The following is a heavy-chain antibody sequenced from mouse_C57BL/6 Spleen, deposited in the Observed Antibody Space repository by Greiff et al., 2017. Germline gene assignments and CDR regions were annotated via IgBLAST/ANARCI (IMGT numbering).Heavy chain of an antibody. J-gene: IGHJ4*01. CDR1: GFTFSDYG. CDR2: ISSGSSTI. CDR3: ARMRNDGYYGAMDY. Sequence: EVKVVESGGGLVKPGGSLKLSCAASGFTFSDYGMHWVRQAPEKGLEWVAYISSGSSTIYYADTVKGRFTISRDNAKNTLFLQMTSLRSEDTAMYYCARMRNDGYYGAMDYWGQGTSVTVSS. V-gene: IGHV5-17*01. D-gene: IGHD2-3*01.